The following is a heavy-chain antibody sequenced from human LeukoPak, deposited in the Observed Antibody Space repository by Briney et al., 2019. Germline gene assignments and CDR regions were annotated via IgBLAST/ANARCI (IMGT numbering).Heavy chain of an antibody. J-gene: IGHJ4*02. Sequence: GGSLRLSCAASGLTFSNAWMNWVRQAPGKGLEWVGPITSKTDGGTTDYAAPVKGRFTISRDDSKNTLYLRMNSLKTEDTAVYYCTTERNFYDSLSFDYWGQGTLVTVSS. CDR3: TTERNFYDSLSFDY. D-gene: IGHD3-22*01. V-gene: IGHV3-15*07. CDR1: GLTFSNAW. CDR2: ITSKTDGGTT.